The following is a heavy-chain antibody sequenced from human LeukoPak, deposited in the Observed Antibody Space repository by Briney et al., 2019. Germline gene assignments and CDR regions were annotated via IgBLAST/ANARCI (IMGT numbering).Heavy chain of an antibody. D-gene: IGHD2-15*01. V-gene: IGHV4-59*01. CDR3: ARAAGYCSGGSCYYYYYYYMDV. CDR2: IYYSGST. Sequence: SETLSLTCTVSGGSISSYYWSWLRQPPGKGLEWIGYIYYSGSTNYNPSLKSRVTISVDMSKDQFSLKLSSVTAADTAVYYCARAAGYCSGGSCYYYYYYYMDVWGKGTTVTVSS. J-gene: IGHJ6*03. CDR1: GGSISSYY.